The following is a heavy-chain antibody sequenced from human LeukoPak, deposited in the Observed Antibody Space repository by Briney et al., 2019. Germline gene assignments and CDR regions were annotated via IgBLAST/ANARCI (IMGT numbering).Heavy chain of an antibody. CDR3: ARVTNRAMALFDY. J-gene: IGHJ4*02. Sequence: SETLSLTCTVSGGSISSYYWSWIRQPPGKGLEWIGYIYYSGSTNYNPSLKSRVTISVDTSKNQFSLKLSSVTAADTAVYYCARVTNRAMALFDYWGQGTLVTVSS. D-gene: IGHD5-18*01. CDR2: IYYSGST. CDR1: GGSISSYY. V-gene: IGHV4-59*01.